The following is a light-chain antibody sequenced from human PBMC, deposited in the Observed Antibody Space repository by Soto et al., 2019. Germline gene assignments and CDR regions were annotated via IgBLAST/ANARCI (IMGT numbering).Light chain of an antibody. Sequence: ELVLTQSPATLSLSPGEGATLSCSASESVGSPNLAWYQQKPGQAPRLLFYDVSRRATGIPDRFSGSGSGADFTLTISRLEPEDSDVYYYQHYGSSPITFGPGTKVDI. J-gene: IGKJ3*01. CDR3: QHYGSSPIT. CDR2: DVS. CDR1: ESVGSPN. V-gene: IGKV3-20*01.